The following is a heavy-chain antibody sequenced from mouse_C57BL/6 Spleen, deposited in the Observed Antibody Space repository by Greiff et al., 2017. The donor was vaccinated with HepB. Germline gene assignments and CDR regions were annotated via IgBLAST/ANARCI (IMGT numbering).Heavy chain of an antibody. CDR3: ARERVTTVVAHYYAMDY. D-gene: IGHD1-1*01. V-gene: IGHV1-82*01. CDR1: GYAFSSSW. Sequence: QVQLQQSGPELVKPGASVKISCKASGYAFSSSWMNWVKQRPGKGLEWIGRIYPGDGDTNYNGKFKGKATLTADKSSSTAYMQLSSLTSEDSAVYFCARERVTTVVAHYYAMDYWGQGTSVTVSS. CDR2: IYPGDGDT. J-gene: IGHJ4*01.